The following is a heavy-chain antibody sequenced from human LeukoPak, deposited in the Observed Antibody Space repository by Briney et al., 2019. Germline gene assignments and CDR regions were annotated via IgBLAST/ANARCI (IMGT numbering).Heavy chain of an antibody. V-gene: IGHV3-48*03. D-gene: IGHD2-15*01. CDR3: AREGYCSGGSCYGDLDY. J-gene: IGHJ4*02. Sequence: GGSLRLSCAASGFTFSSYEMNWVRQAPGKGLEWVSYISSSGSTIYYADSVKGRFTISRDNAMNSLYLQMNSLRAEDTAVYYCAREGYCSGGSCYGDLDYWGQGTLVTVSS. CDR2: ISSSGSTI. CDR1: GFTFSSYE.